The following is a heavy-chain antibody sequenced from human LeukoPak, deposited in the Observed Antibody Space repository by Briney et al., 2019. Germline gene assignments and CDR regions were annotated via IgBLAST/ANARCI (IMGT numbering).Heavy chain of an antibody. V-gene: IGHV1-18*01. CDR2: ISTYNGNT. CDR3: ARDLPGTDDAFDI. J-gene: IGHJ3*02. Sequence: ASVKVSCKASGYTFSSYGISWVRQAPGQGLEWMGWISTYNGNTDYAQKLQDRVTMTTDTSTSTAYMELRSLRSDDTAVYYCARDLPGTDDAFDIWGQGTMVTVSS. D-gene: IGHD2-2*01. CDR1: GYTFSSYG.